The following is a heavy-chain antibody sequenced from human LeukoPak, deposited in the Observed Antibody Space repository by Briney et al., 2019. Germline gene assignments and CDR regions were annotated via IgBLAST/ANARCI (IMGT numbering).Heavy chain of an antibody. D-gene: IGHD3-10*01. V-gene: IGHV1-18*01. CDR3: ARLNYYGSDSRMEDWFDP. J-gene: IGHJ5*02. CDR2: ISAYNGNT. Sequence: ASVKVSCKASGYTFTSYGISWVRQAPGQGLEWMGWISAYNGNTNYAQKLQGRVTMTTDTSTSTAYMELRSLRSDDTAVYYCARLNYYGSDSRMEDWFDPWGQGTLVTVSS. CDR1: GYTFTSYG.